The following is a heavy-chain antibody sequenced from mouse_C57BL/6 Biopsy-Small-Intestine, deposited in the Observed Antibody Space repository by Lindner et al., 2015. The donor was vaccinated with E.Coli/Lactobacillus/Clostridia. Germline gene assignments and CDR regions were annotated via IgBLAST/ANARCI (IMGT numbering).Heavy chain of an antibody. Sequence: VQLQESGAELVRPGTSVKMSCKASGYTFTNYWIGWAKQRPGHGLEWIGDIYPGGGYTNYNEKLKGKATLTADKSPSTAYMQFSSLTSEDSAIYYCARKGNSNGFAYWGQGTLVTVSA. CDR2: IYPGGGYT. D-gene: IGHD2-5*01. J-gene: IGHJ3*01. CDR1: GYTFTNYW. V-gene: IGHV1-63*01. CDR3: ARKGNSNGFAY.